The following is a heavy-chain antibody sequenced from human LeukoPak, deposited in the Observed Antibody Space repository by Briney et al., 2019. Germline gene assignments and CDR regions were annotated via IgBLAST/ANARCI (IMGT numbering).Heavy chain of an antibody. CDR2: IHYSGST. Sequence: SETLSLTCTVSGGSISSYYWSWIRQPPGKGLEWIGCIHYSGSTKYNPSLKSRVTISVDTSKNLFSLKLSSVTAAGTAVYYCARGVRDQTIAVVAGPNWFDPWGQGTLVTVSS. V-gene: IGHV4-59*01. D-gene: IGHD6-19*01. CDR1: GGSISSYY. CDR3: ARGVRDQTIAVVAGPNWFDP. J-gene: IGHJ5*02.